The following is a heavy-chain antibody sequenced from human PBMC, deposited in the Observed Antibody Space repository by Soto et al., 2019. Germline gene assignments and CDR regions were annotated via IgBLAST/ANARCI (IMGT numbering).Heavy chain of an antibody. D-gene: IGHD6-19*01. CDR1: GFTFNTYG. CDR3: AKGDSSGWYPFDY. J-gene: IGHJ4*02. Sequence: QVQLVESGGGVVQPGRSLRLSCAASGFTFNTYGMHWVRQAPGKGLEWVAVISYDGNNKYYADSVKGRFTISRDNSKNTLYLQMNSLRAEDTAVYYCAKGDSSGWYPFDYWGQGTLVTVSS. V-gene: IGHV3-30*18. CDR2: ISYDGNNK.